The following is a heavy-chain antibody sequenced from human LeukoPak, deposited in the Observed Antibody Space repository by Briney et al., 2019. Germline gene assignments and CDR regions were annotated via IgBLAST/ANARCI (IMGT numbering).Heavy chain of an antibody. V-gene: IGHV4-61*01. CDR1: GGSVSSGSYY. CDR2: IYYSGST. J-gene: IGHJ5*01. Sequence: SETLSLTCTVSGGSVSSGSYYWSWIRQPPGKGLEWIGYIYYSGSTNYNPSLKSRVTISVDTSKNQFSLKLSSVTAADTAVYYCARDPYSSGWYDFWGQGTLVTVSS. D-gene: IGHD3-22*01. CDR3: ARDPYSSGWYDF.